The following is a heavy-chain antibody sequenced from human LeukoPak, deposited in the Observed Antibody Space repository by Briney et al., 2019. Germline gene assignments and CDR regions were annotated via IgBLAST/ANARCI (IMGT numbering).Heavy chain of an antibody. CDR2: INHRGST. CDR3: ARDAIGSGSTDY. D-gene: IGHD3-10*01. Sequence: SETLSLTCAVYGGSFSGYYWSWIRQPPGKGLEWIGEINHRGSTNYNPSLKSRVTISVDTSKNQFSLKLSSVTAADTAVYYCARDAIGSGSTDYWGQGTLVTVSS. V-gene: IGHV4-34*01. J-gene: IGHJ4*02. CDR1: GGSFSGYY.